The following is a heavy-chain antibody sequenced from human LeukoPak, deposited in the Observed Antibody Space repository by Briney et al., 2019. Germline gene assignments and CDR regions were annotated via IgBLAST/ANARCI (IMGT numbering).Heavy chain of an antibody. J-gene: IGHJ6*02. CDR1: GDSISSYY. D-gene: IGHD3-3*01. CDR3: ARTYYDFWSGYEYYYYGMDV. Sequence: PSETLSLTCTVSGDSISSYYWSWIRQPPGKGLEWIGYIYYSGSTNYNPSLKSRVTISVDTSKNQFSLKLSSVTAADTAVYYCARTYYDFWSGYEYYYYGMDVWGQGTTVTVSS. V-gene: IGHV4-59*08. CDR2: IYYSGST.